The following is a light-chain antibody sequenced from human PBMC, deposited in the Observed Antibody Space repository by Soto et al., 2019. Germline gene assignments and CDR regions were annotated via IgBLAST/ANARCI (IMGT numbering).Light chain of an antibody. J-gene: IGKJ1*01. CDR2: KAS. CDR3: QQYNSYSWT. V-gene: IGKV1-5*03. CDR1: QSISNW. Sequence: DIQMTQSPSTLSPSEGARVTIPCRASQSISNWLAWYQQKPGKAPKLLIYKASSLQSGVPSRFSGSGSGTEFTLTISSLQPDDFAGYYCQQYNSYSWTFGQGTKVDIK.